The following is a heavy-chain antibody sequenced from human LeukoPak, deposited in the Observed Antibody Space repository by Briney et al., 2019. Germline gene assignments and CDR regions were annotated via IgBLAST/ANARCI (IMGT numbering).Heavy chain of an antibody. J-gene: IGHJ4*02. Sequence: PGGSLRLSCAASGFTFSSYEMNWVRQAPGKGLEWVSYITGSGSTIYYADSVKGRFTISRDNAKNSLYLQMNSLRAEDTAVYYCARLRRNSDRSDFFYYYDHWGQGTLVTVSS. CDR3: ARLRRNSDRSDFFYYYDH. D-gene: IGHD3-22*01. V-gene: IGHV3-48*03. CDR2: ITGSGSTI. CDR1: GFTFSSYE.